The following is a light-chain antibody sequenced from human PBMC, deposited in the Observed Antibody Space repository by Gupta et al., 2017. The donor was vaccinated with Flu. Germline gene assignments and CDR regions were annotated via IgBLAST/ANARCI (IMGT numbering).Light chain of an antibody. CDR1: QSGSSK. CDR3: QQYKDWPLS. V-gene: IGKV3-15*01. Sequence: GERGTRPCRASQSGSSKLAWYQHKRGQAPRLLIYGASTRASGIPARFSGSGSGTEFTLTISSLQSEDFAVYHCQQYKDWPLSFGGGTKVEIK. CDR2: GAS. J-gene: IGKJ4*01.